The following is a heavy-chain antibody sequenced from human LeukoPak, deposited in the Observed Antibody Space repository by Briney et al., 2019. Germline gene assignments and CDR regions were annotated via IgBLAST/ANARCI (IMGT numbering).Heavy chain of an antibody. J-gene: IGHJ4*02. CDR3: ASAYGDY. CDR2: INHSGST. V-gene: IGHV4-39*07. Sequence: PSETLSLTCTISGGSISSSNYYWGWIRQPPGKGLEWIGEINHSGSTNYNPSLKSRVTISVDTSKNQFSLKLSSVTAADTAVYYCASAYGDYWGQGTLVTVSS. D-gene: IGHD4-17*01. CDR1: GGSISSSNYY.